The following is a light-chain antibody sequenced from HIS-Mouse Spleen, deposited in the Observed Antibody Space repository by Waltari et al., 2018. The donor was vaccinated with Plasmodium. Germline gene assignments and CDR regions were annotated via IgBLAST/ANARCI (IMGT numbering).Light chain of an antibody. V-gene: IGKV3-15*01. J-gene: IGKJ3*01. CDR3: QQYNNWPPEGA. CDR1: QSVSSN. CDR2: GAS. Sequence: EIVMTQSPATLSVPPGERATLSCRASQSVSSNLAWYQQKPGQAPRLLIYGASTRATGIPARFSGSGSGTEFTLTISSLQSEDFAVYYCQQYNNWPPEGAFGPGTKVDIK.